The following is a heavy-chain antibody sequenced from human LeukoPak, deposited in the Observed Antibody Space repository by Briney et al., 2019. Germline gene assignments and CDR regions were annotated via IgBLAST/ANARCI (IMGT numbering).Heavy chain of an antibody. D-gene: IGHD3-22*01. Sequence: PSETLSLTCTVSGGSISSYYWSWIRQPPGKGLEWIGYIYYSGSTNYNPSLKSRVTISVDTSKNQFSLKLSSVTAADTAVYYCAGVGHYDSSGPIDYWGQGTLVTVSS. J-gene: IGHJ4*02. CDR2: IYYSGST. CDR3: AGVGHYDSSGPIDY. V-gene: IGHV4-59*01. CDR1: GGSISSYY.